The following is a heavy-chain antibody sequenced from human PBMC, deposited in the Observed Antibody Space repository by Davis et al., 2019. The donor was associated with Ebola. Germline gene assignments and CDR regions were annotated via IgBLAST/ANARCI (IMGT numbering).Heavy chain of an antibody. CDR3: VRGVDD. V-gene: IGHV3-11*01. CDR1: GFTFNDYY. Sequence: GESLKISCAASGFTFNDYYMTWIRQAPGKGLEWVSYISSGGTTIHYADSVKGRFTISRDNAKNSLYLQMNSLRVEDTAVYYCVRGVDDWGQGTLVTVSS. J-gene: IGHJ4*02. CDR2: ISSGGTTI.